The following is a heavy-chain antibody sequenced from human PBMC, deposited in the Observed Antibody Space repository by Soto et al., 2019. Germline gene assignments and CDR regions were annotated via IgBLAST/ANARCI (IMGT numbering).Heavy chain of an antibody. CDR2: INAGNGNT. V-gene: IGHV1-3*01. CDR3: ARGPRGDYDWFGP. Sequence: GASVKVSCEASGYTFTSYAMYWVRQPPGQRLEWMGWINAGNGNTKYSQKFQGRVTITRDTSVSTAYMELSSLRSEDTAVYYCARGPRGDYDWFGPWGQGTPVTVAS. J-gene: IGHJ5*02. CDR1: GYTFTSYA. D-gene: IGHD4-17*01.